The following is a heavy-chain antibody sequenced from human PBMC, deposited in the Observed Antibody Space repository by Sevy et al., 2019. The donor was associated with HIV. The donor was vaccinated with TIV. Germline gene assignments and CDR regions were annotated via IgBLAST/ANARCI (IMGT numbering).Heavy chain of an antibody. J-gene: IGHJ6*02. V-gene: IGHV1-2*02. CDR2: INSDSGVT. Sequence: ASVKVSCKASGYIFTDYYIHWVRQAPGQGLEWMAWINSDSGVTNYAQRFQGEVTVTRDTSLSTAYLELSRLKPNDTAIYYCARLTTQPTSDLYGMDVWDQGTRVTVSS. D-gene: IGHD4-4*01. CDR1: GYIFTDYY. CDR3: ARLTTQPTSDLYGMDV.